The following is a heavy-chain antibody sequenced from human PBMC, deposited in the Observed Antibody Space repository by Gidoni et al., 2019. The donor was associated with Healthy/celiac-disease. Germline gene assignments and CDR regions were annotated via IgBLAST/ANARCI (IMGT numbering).Heavy chain of an antibody. J-gene: IGHJ4*02. CDR2: IRSKPYGGTT. CDR1: GFTFGDYA. CDR3: TRGIYEGY. V-gene: IGHV3-49*03. D-gene: IGHD3-10*01. Sequence: EVQLVESGGGLVQPGRSLSLPCTASGFTFGDYAMSWFRQAPGKGLEWVGFIRSKPYGGTTEYAASVKGRFTISRDDSKTIAYLQMNSLKTEDTGVYYCTRGIYEGYWGQGTLVTVSS.